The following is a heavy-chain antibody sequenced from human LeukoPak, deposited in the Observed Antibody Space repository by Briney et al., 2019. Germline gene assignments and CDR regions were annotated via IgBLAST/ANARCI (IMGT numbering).Heavy chain of an antibody. CDR3: ARVSEYYDILTGYYIADYYGMDV. D-gene: IGHD3-9*01. CDR1: GYTFTSYA. CDR2: INAGNGNT. J-gene: IGHJ6*02. Sequence: ASVTVSCTASGYTFTSYAMHWVRQAPGQRLEWMGWINAGNGNTKYSQKFQGRVTITRDTSASTAYMELSSLRSEDTAVYYCARVSEYYDILTGYYIADYYGMDVWGQGTTVTVSS. V-gene: IGHV1-3*01.